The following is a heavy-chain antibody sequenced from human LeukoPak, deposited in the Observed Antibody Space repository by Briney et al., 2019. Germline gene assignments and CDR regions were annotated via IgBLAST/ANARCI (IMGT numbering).Heavy chain of an antibody. V-gene: IGHV3-11*01. D-gene: IGHD3/OR15-3a*01. Sequence: GGSLRLSCAASGFTLSDYYMSWIRQAPGKGLEWVSYSRSSGSTIYYADSVKGRFAISRDNAKNSLYLQMNSLRAEDTAVYYCARRRDFIDYWGQGTLVTVSS. CDR3: ARRRDFIDY. CDR2: SRSSGSTI. CDR1: GFTLSDYY. J-gene: IGHJ4*02.